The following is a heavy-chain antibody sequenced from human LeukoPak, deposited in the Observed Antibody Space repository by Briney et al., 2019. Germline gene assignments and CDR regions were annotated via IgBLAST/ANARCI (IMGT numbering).Heavy chain of an antibody. CDR1: GGSFSGYY. J-gene: IGHJ6*03. D-gene: IGHD2-15*01. Sequence: SETLSLTCAVYGGSFSGYYWSWIRQPPGKGLEWIGEINHSGSTNYNPSLKSRVTISVDTSKNQFSLKLSSVTAAETTVYYCARLRTRATYCSGGSCHSDYMDVWGKGTTVTISS. CDR3: ARLRTRATYCSGGSCHSDYMDV. CDR2: INHSGST. V-gene: IGHV4-34*01.